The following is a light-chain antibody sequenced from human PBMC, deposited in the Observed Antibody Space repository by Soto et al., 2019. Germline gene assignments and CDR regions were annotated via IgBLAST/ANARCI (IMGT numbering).Light chain of an antibody. CDR3: HRYFSLPRT. V-gene: IGKV4-1*01. Sequence: DVVMTQSPDSLAVSLGERATINCKSSQSILHSPTHNNYLAWYQKKPGQPPKLLIYWASSRESGVPDRFSGTGSGTDFTLTINSLQAEDAAVYYGHRYFSLPRTFGQGTKVEIK. J-gene: IGKJ1*01. CDR1: QSILHSPTHNNY. CDR2: WAS.